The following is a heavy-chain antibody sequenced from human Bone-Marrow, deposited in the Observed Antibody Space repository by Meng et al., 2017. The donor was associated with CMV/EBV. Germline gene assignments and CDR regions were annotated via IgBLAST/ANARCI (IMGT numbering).Heavy chain of an antibody. V-gene: IGHV3-7*01. D-gene: IGHD1-14*01. Sequence: GGSLRLSCAASGFTFSSYWMSWVRQAPGKGLEWVANIKQDGSEKYYVDSVKGRFTISRDNAKNSLYLQMNSLRAEDTAVYYCARIRTARFDYYYYGMDVWGQGTTVTGSS. CDR3: ARIRTARFDYYYYGMDV. CDR2: IKQDGSEK. CDR1: GFTFSSYW. J-gene: IGHJ6*02.